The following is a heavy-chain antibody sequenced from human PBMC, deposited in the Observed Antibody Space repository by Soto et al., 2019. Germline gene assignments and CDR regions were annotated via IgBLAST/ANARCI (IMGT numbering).Heavy chain of an antibody. CDR1: GGSISSGGYS. CDR3: ATGKDQYDYVWGSYRHNWFDP. V-gene: IGHV4-30-2*01. CDR2: IYHSGST. Sequence: SETLSLTCAVSGGSISSGGYSWSWIRHPPGKGLEWIGYIYHSGSTYYNPSLKSRVTISVDRSKNQFSLKLSSVTAADTAVYYCATGKDQYDYVWGSYRHNWFDPWGQGTLVTVSS. J-gene: IGHJ5*02. D-gene: IGHD3-16*02.